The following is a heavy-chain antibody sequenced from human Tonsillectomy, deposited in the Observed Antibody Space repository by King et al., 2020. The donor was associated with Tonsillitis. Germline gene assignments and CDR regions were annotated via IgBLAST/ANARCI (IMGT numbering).Heavy chain of an antibody. CDR3: ARGQHYYDRRGYPRNDAFDI. J-gene: IGHJ3*02. CDR2: IYSRGSP. V-gene: IGHV4-31*03. CDR1: GGSISSDGYY. D-gene: IGHD3-22*01. Sequence: QLQESGPGLVKPSQTLSLTCTVSGGSISSDGYYWSWIRQHPGKGLEWIGYIYSRGSPYYTPSLKSRITISVDTSKNQFSLKLGSVTAADTAVYYCARGQHYYDRRGYPRNDAFDIWGQGTMVTVSA.